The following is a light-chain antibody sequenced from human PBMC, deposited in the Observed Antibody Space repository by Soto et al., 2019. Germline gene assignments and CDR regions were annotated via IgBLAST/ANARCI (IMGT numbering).Light chain of an antibody. CDR1: QSVASNY. CDR3: QQYGDLPRT. CDR2: GAS. J-gene: IGKJ2*01. Sequence: ENVLTQSPGTLSLSPGEGATLSCRASQSVASNYLAWYQQKPGQAPRLLIYGASTRATGIPDRFSGSGSRTDFTLTISRLEPEDFAVYHCQQYGDLPRTFGQGTKLEIK. V-gene: IGKV3-20*01.